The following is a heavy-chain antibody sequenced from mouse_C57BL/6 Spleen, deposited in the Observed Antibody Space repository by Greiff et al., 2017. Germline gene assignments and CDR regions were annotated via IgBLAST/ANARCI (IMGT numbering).Heavy chain of an antibody. CDR3: AREYGSSYSYAMDY. J-gene: IGHJ4*01. V-gene: IGHV1-64*01. Sequence: QVQLQQSGAELAKPGASVKLSCKASGYTFTSYWMHWVKQRPGQGLEWIGMIHPNSGSTNYNEKFKSKATLTVDKSSSTAYMQLSSLTSEDSAVYYCAREYGSSYSYAMDYWGQGTSVTVSS. CDR2: IHPNSGST. D-gene: IGHD1-1*01. CDR1: GYTFTSYW.